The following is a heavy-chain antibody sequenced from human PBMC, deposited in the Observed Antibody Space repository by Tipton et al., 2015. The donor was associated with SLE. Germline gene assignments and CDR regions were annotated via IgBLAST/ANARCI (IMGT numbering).Heavy chain of an antibody. CDR3: AGPGRDYGMDV. Sequence: TLSLTCAVYGESFSGYFWSWIRQPPGKGLEWIGEINHSGSTNYNPSLKSPVTISVDTSKNQFSLKLSSVTAADTAVYYCAGPGRDYGMDVWGQGTTVTVSS. CDR2: INHSGST. V-gene: IGHV4-34*01. J-gene: IGHJ6*02. CDR1: GESFSGYF.